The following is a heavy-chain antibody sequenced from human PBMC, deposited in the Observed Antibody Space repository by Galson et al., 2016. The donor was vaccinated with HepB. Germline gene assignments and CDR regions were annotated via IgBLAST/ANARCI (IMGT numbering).Heavy chain of an antibody. CDR3: AKEGRELFIFDY. CDR1: GLTDNSNY. CDR2: IYGSGPT. J-gene: IGHJ4*02. Sequence: SLRLSCAASGLTDNSNYMSWVRQAPGKGLEWVSLIYGSGPTYSAESVKGRFTISRDSSMDTLYLQMNSPRAEDTAAYYCAKEGRELFIFDYWGQGTLVTVSS. D-gene: IGHD3-10*01. V-gene: IGHV3-53*01.